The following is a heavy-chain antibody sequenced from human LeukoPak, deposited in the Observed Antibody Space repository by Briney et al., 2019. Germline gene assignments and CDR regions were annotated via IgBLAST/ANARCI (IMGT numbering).Heavy chain of an antibody. V-gene: IGHV4-61*02. D-gene: IGHD6-19*01. CDR1: GGSISSGSYY. Sequence: PSQTLSLTCTVSGGSISSGSYYWSWIRQPAGKGLEWIGRIYTSGSTNYNPSLKSRVTISVDTSKNQFSLKLSSVTAADTAVYYCARDPREIRGIAVAPKGAFDIWGQGTMVTVSS. CDR3: ARDPREIRGIAVAPKGAFDI. J-gene: IGHJ3*02. CDR2: IYTSGST.